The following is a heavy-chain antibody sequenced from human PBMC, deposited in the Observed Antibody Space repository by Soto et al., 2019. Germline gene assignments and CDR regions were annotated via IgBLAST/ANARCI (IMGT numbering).Heavy chain of an antibody. CDR1: GYTFTSYG. D-gene: IGHD2-2*01. CDR2: ISAYNGNT. J-gene: IGHJ6*03. V-gene: IGHV1-18*01. CDR3: AREYCSSTSCYVYRYYYYMDV. Sequence: ASVKVSCKASGYTFTSYGISWVRQAPGQGLEWMGWISAYNGNTNYAQKLQGRVTMTTDTSTSTAYMELRSLRSDDTAVYYCAREYCSSTSCYVYRYYYYMDVWGKGTTVTV.